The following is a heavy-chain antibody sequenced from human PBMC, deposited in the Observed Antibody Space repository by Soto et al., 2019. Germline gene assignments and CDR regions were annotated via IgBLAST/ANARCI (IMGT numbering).Heavy chain of an antibody. CDR1: GGTFSSYA. D-gene: IGHD2-2*01. Sequence: QVQLVQSGAEVKKPGSSVKVSCKASGGTFSSYAISWVRQAPGQGLEWMGVIIPIFGTANYAQKFQGRVTITADESTSTAYMELSSLRSEDTAVYYCARDLGYWSSTSCSRVGGMDVWGQGPTVTVSS. CDR2: IIPIFGTA. J-gene: IGHJ6*02. CDR3: ARDLGYWSSTSCSRVGGMDV. V-gene: IGHV1-69*01.